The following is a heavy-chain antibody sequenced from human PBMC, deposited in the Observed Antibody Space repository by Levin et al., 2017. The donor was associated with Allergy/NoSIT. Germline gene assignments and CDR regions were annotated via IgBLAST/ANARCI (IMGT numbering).Heavy chain of an antibody. Sequence: GASVKVSCQGSGYSFTSYWIGWVRQMPGKGLEWMGIIYPGDSDTRYSPSFQGQVTTSADKSISTAYLQWSSLKASDTAIYYCARRGTRDYYYYMDVWGKGTTVTVSS. CDR1: GYSFTSYW. CDR3: ARRGTRDYYYYMDV. J-gene: IGHJ6*03. V-gene: IGHV5-51*01. D-gene: IGHD1-1*01. CDR2: IYPGDSDT.